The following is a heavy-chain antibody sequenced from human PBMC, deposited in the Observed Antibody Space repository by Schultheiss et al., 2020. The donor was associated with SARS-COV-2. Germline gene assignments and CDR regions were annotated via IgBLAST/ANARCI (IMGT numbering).Heavy chain of an antibody. Sequence: KISCKASGYTFTGYYMHWVRQAPGQGLEWMGWINPNSGGTNYAQKFQGRVTITADKSTSTAYMELRSLRSDDTAVYYCARDRMYYYGSGRPEFDYWGQGTLVTVSS. V-gene: IGHV1-2*02. CDR3: ARDRMYYYGSGRPEFDY. CDR1: GYTFTGYY. J-gene: IGHJ4*02. D-gene: IGHD3-10*01. CDR2: INPNSGGT.